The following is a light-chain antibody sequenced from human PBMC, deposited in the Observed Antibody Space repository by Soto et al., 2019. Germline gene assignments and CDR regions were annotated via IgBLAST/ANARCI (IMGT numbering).Light chain of an antibody. J-gene: IGKJ4*01. CDR1: QSITSD. CDR3: QQYNYWPPLT. V-gene: IGKV3D-15*01. CDR2: GAS. Sequence: EIVITQSPATLSVSPGETTRLSCRASQSITSDVACYQQKVGQTHRLLIHGASTRPTGIPARFSGSGSGTEFTLTINSLQSEDSAFYYCQQYNYWPPLTFGGGTKVDI.